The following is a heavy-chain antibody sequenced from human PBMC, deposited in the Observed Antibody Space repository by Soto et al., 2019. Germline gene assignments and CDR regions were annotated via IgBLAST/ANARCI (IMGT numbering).Heavy chain of an antibody. J-gene: IGHJ4*02. Sequence: SETLSLTCTVSGGSISSGDYYWSWIRQPPGKGLEWIGYVYYSGSTYYNPSLKSRVTISVDTSKNQFSLKLSSVTAADTAVYYCARVPGGSSLYFDYWGQGTLVTVSS. D-gene: IGHD1-26*01. CDR1: GGSISSGDYY. CDR2: VYYSGST. CDR3: ARVPGGSSLYFDY. V-gene: IGHV4-30-4*01.